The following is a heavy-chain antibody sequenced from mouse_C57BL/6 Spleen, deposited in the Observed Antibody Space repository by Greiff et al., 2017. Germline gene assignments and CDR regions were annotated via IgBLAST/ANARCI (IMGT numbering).Heavy chain of an antibody. CDR2: IDPSDSYT. CDR3: ARMEGRGYFDY. CDR1: GYTFTSYW. J-gene: IGHJ2*01. D-gene: IGHD3-3*01. Sequence: QVQLQQPGAELVMPGASVKLSCKASGYTFTSYWMHWVKQRPGQGLEWIGEIDPSDSYTNYNQKFKGKSTLTVDNSSSTAYMQLSSLTSEDSAVYYCARMEGRGYFDYWGQGTTLTVSS. V-gene: IGHV1-69*01.